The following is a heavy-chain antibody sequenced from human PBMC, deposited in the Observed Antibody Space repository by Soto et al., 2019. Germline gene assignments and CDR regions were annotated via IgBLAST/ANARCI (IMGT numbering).Heavy chain of an antibody. CDR2: IKQDGSQK. CDR3: ARHDYYDSSGSSYYGMDV. CDR1: GFTFSRYW. D-gene: IGHD3-22*01. J-gene: IGHJ6*02. Sequence: GGSLRLSCAASGFTFSRYWMSWVRQGPGKGLEWVANIKQDGSQKNYVDSVKGRVTISRDNAKNSLYLQMNSLRAEDTAVYYCARHDYYDSSGSSYYGMDVWGQGNTVTVSS. V-gene: IGHV3-7*04.